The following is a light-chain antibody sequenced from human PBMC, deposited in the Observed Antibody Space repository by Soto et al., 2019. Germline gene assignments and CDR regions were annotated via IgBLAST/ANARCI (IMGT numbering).Light chain of an antibody. J-gene: IGKJ3*01. CDR2: AVS. V-gene: IGKV1-39*01. Sequence: IQMTQFPSSLSASVGDRVTITCRAGQTVIRYLNWYQKKPGRAPNLLIYAVSNLQRGVPSSFSGSGSGTEFTLTISDLQPEDFATYYCQQSYSTLFTFGPGTKVEIK. CDR1: QTVIRY. CDR3: QQSYSTLFT.